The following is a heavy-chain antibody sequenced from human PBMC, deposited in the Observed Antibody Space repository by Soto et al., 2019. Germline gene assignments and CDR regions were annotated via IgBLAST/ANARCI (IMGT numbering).Heavy chain of an antibody. CDR3: ARDNIVSKGYGMDV. V-gene: IGHV4-4*07. Sequence: QVQLQESGPGLVKPSETLSLTCTVSGASISNAYWSWIRQAAGKRLEWIGRIHSSGTFNYNPSLKSRVSISRDMSKNKISLKLSSVTAADTAVYYCARDNIVSKGYGMDVWGQGPTVTVSS. CDR1: GASISNAY. J-gene: IGHJ6*02. D-gene: IGHD5-12*01. CDR2: IHSSGTF.